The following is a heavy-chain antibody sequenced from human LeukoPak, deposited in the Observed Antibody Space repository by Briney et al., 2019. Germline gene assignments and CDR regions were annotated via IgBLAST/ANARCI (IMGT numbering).Heavy chain of an antibody. CDR2: INPNSGGT. J-gene: IGHJ4*02. CDR3: ARTNTYYYDSSGYHYFDY. CDR1: GYTFSGYY. Sequence: ASVKVSCKASGYTFSGYYMHWVRQAPGQGLEWMGRINPNSGGTNYAQKFQGRVTMTRDTSISTAYMELSRLRSDDTAVYYCARTNTYYYDSSGYHYFDYWGQGTLVTVSS. V-gene: IGHV1-2*06. D-gene: IGHD3-22*01.